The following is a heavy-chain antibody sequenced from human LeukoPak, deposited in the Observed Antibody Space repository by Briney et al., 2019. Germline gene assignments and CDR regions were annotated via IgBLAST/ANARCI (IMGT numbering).Heavy chain of an antibody. V-gene: IGHV1-8*01. Sequence: ASVKVSCKASGYTFTSFDINWVRQATGQGLEWMGWMNPNSGNTGYAQKFQGRATMTRSTSISTAYMELSSLRSEDTAVYYCARARGDLDYWGQGTLVTVSS. CDR3: ARARGDLDY. J-gene: IGHJ4*02. CDR2: MNPNSGNT. CDR1: GYTFTSFD. D-gene: IGHD3-16*01.